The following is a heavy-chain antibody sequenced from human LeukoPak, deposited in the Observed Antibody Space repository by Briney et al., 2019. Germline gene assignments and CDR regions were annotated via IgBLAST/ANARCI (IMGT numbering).Heavy chain of an antibody. CDR1: GFTFSSYW. V-gene: IGHV3-7*03. D-gene: IGHD2-15*01. Sequence: GGSLRLSCAASGFTFSSYWMSWVRQAPGKGLEWVANIKQDGSEKCYVDSVKGRFTISRDNAKNSLYLQMNSLRAEDTAVYYRARDLRELGYCSGGSCFYGMDVWGQGTTVTVSS. J-gene: IGHJ6*02. CDR2: IKQDGSEK. CDR3: ARDLRELGYCSGGSCFYGMDV.